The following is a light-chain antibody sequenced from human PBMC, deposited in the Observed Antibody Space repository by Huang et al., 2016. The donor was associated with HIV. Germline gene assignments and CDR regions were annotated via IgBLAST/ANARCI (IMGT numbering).Light chain of an antibody. CDR1: QSLLFSLNSKNY. CDR2: WSG. Sequence: DIVMTQSPDSLSVSPGERASSKCKSSQSLLFSLNSKNYLAWYQRKPGRPTKLLIYWSGTRECGVPERFSGSGAGTKCTLNINNMQPEDAAVYYCKQYYKLPQTFGQGTTVEI. CDR3: KQYYKLPQT. J-gene: IGKJ1*01. V-gene: IGKV4-1*01.